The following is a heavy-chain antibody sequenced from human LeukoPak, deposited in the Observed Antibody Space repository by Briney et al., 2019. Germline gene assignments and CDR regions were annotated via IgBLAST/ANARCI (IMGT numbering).Heavy chain of an antibody. D-gene: IGHD3-10*01. CDR2: ISAYNGNT. Sequence: ASVTVSFKASGYTFTSYGSSRVRQAPGQGLEWMGWISAYNGNTNYAQKLQGRVTMTTDTSTSTAYMELRSLRSDDTAVYYCARLTWDYHGSGIYYSYAFDIWGQGTMVTVSS. CDR1: GYTFTSYG. V-gene: IGHV1-18*01. CDR3: ARLTWDYHGSGIYYSYAFDI. J-gene: IGHJ3*02.